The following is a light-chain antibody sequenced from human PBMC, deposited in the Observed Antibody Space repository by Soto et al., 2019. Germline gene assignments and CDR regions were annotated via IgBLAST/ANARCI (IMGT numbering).Light chain of an antibody. V-gene: IGLV2-14*03. CDR3: SSYPSTSTLV. J-gene: IGLJ2*01. CDR2: DFS. CDR1: SSDVGGYDY. Sequence: QSALTQPASVSGSPGQSITISCTGTSSDVGGYDYVSWYQQHPGKAPKLMIYDFSHRPSGVSNRFSGSKSGNTASLTISGLQAGDEADYYCSSYPSTSTLVFGGGTKLTVL.